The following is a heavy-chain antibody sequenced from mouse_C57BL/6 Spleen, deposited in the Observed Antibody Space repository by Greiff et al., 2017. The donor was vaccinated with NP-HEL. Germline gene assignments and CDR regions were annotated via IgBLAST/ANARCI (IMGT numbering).Heavy chain of an antibody. CDR1: GFSLTSYG. CDR3: ARSAYYSNPFDY. V-gene: IGHV2-2*01. D-gene: IGHD2-5*01. CDR2: IWSGGST. Sequence: QVQLQQSGPGLVQPSQSLSITCTVSGFSLTSYGVHWVRQSPGKGLEWLGVIWSGGSTDYNAAFISRLSISKDNPKSQVFFKMNSLQADDTAIYYCARSAYYSNPFDYWGQGTTLTVSS. J-gene: IGHJ2*01.